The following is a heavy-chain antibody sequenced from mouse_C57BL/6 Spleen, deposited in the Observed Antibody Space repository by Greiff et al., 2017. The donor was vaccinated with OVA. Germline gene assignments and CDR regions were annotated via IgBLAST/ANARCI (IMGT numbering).Heavy chain of an antibody. Sequence: QVQLQQPGAELVRPGSSVKLSCKASGYTFTSYWMDWVKQRPGQGLEWIGNIYPSDSETHYNQKFKDKATLTVDKSSSTAYMQLSSLTSEDSAVYYCARGGYGKPVDYWGQGTTLTVSS. V-gene: IGHV1-61*01. D-gene: IGHD2-10*02. CDR3: ARGGYGKPVDY. CDR1: GYTFTSYW. CDR2: IYPSDSET. J-gene: IGHJ2*01.